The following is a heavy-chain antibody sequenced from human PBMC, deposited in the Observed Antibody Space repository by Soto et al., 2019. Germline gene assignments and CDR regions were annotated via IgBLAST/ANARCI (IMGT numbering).Heavy chain of an antibody. V-gene: IGHV4-59*02. J-gene: IGHJ4*02. CDR1: VSSYC. CDR2: IYYSGST. D-gene: IGHD6-19*01. CDR3: ARVGIAVAGIDY. Sequence: VSSYCGSWIRQPPGKGLEWIGYIYYSGSTNYNPSLKSRVTISVDTSKNQFSLKLSSVTAADTAVYYCARVGIAVAGIDYWGQGTLVTVSS.